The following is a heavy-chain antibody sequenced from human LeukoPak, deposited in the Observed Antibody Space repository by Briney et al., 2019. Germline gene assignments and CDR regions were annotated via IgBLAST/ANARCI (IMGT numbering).Heavy chain of an antibody. CDR3: ARQPYGSGSYLYNFDY. D-gene: IGHD3-10*01. V-gene: IGHV1-69*13. J-gene: IGHJ4*02. CDR1: GGTFSSYA. Sequence: GASVKVSCKASGGTFSSYAISWVRQAPGQGLEWMGGIIPIFGTANYAQKFQGRVTITADESTSTAYMELSSLRSEDTAVYYCARQPYGSGSYLYNFDYWGQGTLVTVSS. CDR2: IIPIFGTA.